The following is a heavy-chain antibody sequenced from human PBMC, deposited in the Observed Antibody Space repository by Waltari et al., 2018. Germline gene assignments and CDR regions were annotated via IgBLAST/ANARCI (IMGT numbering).Heavy chain of an antibody. CDR1: GLTFSNFS. CDR2: IGSSGANT. D-gene: IGHD4-4*01. CDR3: ARDYSNYVDDYYYAMDV. J-gene: IGHJ6*02. Sequence: EVQLLESGGGLVQPGGSLRLSCTASGLTFSNFSMSWVRQAPGKGLEGVSSIGSSGANTYYANSVKGRFTISRDNAKNSLYLQMRSLRAEDTAVYYCARDYSNYVDDYYYAMDVWGQGTTVTVSS. V-gene: IGHV3-23*01.